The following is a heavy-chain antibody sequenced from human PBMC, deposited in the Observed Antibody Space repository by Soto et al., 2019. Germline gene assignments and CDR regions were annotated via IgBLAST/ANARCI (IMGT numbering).Heavy chain of an antibody. D-gene: IGHD3-22*01. CDR3: AREYGGPDSSGYVVDN. V-gene: IGHV1-2*02. CDR2: IDPNTGGT. Sequence: XSVKACCKGSGYMFTSFYIHWVRQAPGQGLEWVAWIDPNTGGTSSAQRFQGRVAVTRDTSIRTAYIELTTLRFDDTAVYYCAREYGGPDSSGYVVDNWRQGTLVTVSS. J-gene: IGHJ3*02. CDR1: GYMFTSFY.